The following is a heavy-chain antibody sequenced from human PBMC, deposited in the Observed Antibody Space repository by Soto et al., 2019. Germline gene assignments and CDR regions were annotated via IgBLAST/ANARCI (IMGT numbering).Heavy chain of an antibody. D-gene: IGHD3-22*01. V-gene: IGHV3-33*01. Sequence: GGSLRLSCAASGFTFSSYGMHWVRQAPGKGLEWVAVIWYDGSNKYYADSVKGRFTISRDNSKNTLYLQMNSLRAEDTAVYYCARGTGMIQAPGDFDPWGQGTLVTVSS. J-gene: IGHJ5*02. CDR2: IWYDGSNK. CDR3: ARGTGMIQAPGDFDP. CDR1: GFTFSSYG.